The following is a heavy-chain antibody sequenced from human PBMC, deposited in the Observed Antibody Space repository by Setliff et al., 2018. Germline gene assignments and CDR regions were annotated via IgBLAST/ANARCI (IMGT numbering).Heavy chain of an antibody. CDR2: LYPGDSET. J-gene: IGHJ6*03. CDR3: VRWWGSRHYHYMDV. CDR1: GYTFASYW. Sequence: PGESLKISCEASGYTFASYWVAWVRQRPGKGLEWMGILYPGDSETKYSPSFQGQVTISADESINTAYLQWSSLKVSDTAIYYCVRWWGSRHYHYMDVWGKGTTVTVSS. D-gene: IGHD2-15*01. V-gene: IGHV5-51*01.